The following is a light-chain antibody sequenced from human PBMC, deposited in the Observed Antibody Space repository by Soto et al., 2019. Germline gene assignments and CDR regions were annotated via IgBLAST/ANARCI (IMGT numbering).Light chain of an antibody. V-gene: IGKV3-20*01. J-gene: IGKJ5*01. Sequence: EIVLTQSPATLSVSPGESATLSCRASQSVSSNLAWYQQKPGQATRLLIYDASNRATGIPDRVSGSGSGTDSTLTISRLETEDFAVYYCQQHGGSPITFGQGTRLEIK. CDR1: QSVSSN. CDR3: QQHGGSPIT. CDR2: DAS.